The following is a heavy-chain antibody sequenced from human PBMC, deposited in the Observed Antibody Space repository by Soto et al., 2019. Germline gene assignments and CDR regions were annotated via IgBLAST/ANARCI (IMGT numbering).Heavy chain of an antibody. CDR3: ARDRGDFWSGYSNQNCFDP. V-gene: IGHV3-33*01. CDR1: GFTFSTYG. D-gene: IGHD3-3*01. J-gene: IGHJ5*02. Sequence: GGSLRLSCAASGFTFSTYGMHWVRQAPGKGLEWVAVIWYDGSNKYYADSVKGRFTISRDNSKNTLYLQMNSLRAEDTAVYYCARDRGDFWSGYSNQNCFDPWGQGTLVTVSS. CDR2: IWYDGSNK.